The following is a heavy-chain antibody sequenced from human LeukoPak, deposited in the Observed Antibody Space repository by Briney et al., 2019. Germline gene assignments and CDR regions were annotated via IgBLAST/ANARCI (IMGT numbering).Heavy chain of an antibody. V-gene: IGHV4-38-2*02. D-gene: IGHD2-2*01. CDR3: ARDEAVVVPAAPFYY. CDR1: GYSISSGYY. CDR2: IYHSGST. Sequence: PSETLSLTCAVSGYSISSGYYWGWIRQPPGKGLEWIGSIYHSGSTYYNPSLKSRVTISADTSKNQFSLKLSSVTAADTAVYYCARDEAVVVPAAPFYYWGQGTLVTVSS. J-gene: IGHJ4*02.